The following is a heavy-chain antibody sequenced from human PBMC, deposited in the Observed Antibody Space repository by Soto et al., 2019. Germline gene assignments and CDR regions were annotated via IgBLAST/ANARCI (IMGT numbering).Heavy chain of an antibody. Sequence: VQLVESGGGVVQPGRSLRLSCAASGFTFSSYAMSWVRQAPGKGLEWVSAISGSGGSTYYADSVKGRFTISRDNSKNTLYLQMNSLRAEDTAVYYCAKPGYSSGWYPNPYYYYGMDVWGQGTTFTVSS. V-gene: IGHV3-23*04. D-gene: IGHD6-19*01. CDR2: ISGSGGST. CDR1: GFTFSSYA. CDR3: AKPGYSSGWYPNPYYYYGMDV. J-gene: IGHJ6*02.